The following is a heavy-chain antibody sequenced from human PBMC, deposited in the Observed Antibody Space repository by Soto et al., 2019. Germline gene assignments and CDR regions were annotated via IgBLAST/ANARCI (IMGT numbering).Heavy chain of an antibody. CDR2: ISAYNGNT. D-gene: IGHD3-10*01. Sequence: ASVKVSCKASGYTFTSYGISWVRQAPGQGLEWMGWISAYNGNTNYAQKLQGRVTMTTDTSTSTAYMELRSLRSDDTAVYYCARVNYVGSGSYYNRPFDFWGQGTLVTVSS. CDR1: GYTFTSYG. CDR3: ARVNYVGSGSYYNRPFDF. J-gene: IGHJ4*02. V-gene: IGHV1-18*01.